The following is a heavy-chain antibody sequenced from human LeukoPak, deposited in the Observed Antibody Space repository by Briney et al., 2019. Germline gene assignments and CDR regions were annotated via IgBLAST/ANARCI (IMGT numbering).Heavy chain of an antibody. CDR1: GGSISSYY. J-gene: IGHJ4*02. Sequence: SETLSLTCTVSGGSISSYYWSWIRQTPGKGLEWIGDIYYSGSTNYNPSLKSRVTISVDTSKNQFSLKLSSVTAADTAVYYCARLIAVAGTYRGHFDYWGQGALVTVSS. V-gene: IGHV4-59*08. D-gene: IGHD6-19*01. CDR3: ARLIAVAGTYRGHFDY. CDR2: IYYSGST.